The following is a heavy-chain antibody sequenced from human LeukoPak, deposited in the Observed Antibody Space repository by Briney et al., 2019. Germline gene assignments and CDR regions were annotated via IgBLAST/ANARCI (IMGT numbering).Heavy chain of an antibody. CDR1: GGSISSSSYY. Sequence: KPSETLSLTCTVPGGSISSSSYYWGWIRHPPGKGLKWIGSINYSASTYYNPTLKKRVTISVDTSQNQFSLKLGSVTAADTAVYYCASRSPGSSGYTPGGAFDICGQGTMVTVSS. CDR3: ASRSPGSSGYTPGGAFDI. J-gene: IGHJ3*02. D-gene: IGHD3-22*01. V-gene: IGHV4-39*01. CDR2: INYSAST.